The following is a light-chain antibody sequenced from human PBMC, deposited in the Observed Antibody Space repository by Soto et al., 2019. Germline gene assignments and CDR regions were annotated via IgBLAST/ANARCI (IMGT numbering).Light chain of an antibody. CDR1: QSVRSF. V-gene: IGKV3-11*01. CDR2: YAS. Sequence: DIVLTQSPATLSLSPGERATLSCRASQSVRSFLIWYQQKPGQAPRLLIDYASNRATGIPARFSGSGSDTDFTLTISSLEPEDSAVYDCQQRSDWPLTFGGGTKVEIK. J-gene: IGKJ4*01. CDR3: QQRSDWPLT.